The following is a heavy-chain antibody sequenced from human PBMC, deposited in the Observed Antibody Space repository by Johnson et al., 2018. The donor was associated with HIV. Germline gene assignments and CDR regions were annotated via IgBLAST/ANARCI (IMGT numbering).Heavy chain of an antibody. CDR2: IYSGGST. Sequence: VQLVESGGGLVEPGGSLRLSCGASGFSVSNTYMNWVRQAPGKGLEWVSVIYSGGSTYYADSVRGRFTISRDNSNNALYLQMSSLRVEDTAMYYCARDGESQQLPLGDAFDVWGQGTMVTVSS. V-gene: IGHV3-66*01. J-gene: IGHJ3*01. CDR3: ARDGESQQLPLGDAFDV. CDR1: GFSVSNTY. D-gene: IGHD6-13*01.